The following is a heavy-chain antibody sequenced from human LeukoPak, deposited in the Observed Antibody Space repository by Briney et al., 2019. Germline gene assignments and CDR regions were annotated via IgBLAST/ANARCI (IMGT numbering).Heavy chain of an antibody. CDR2: IKQDGSEK. CDR3: TTDLPTLMPQVDY. J-gene: IGHJ4*02. V-gene: IGHV3-7*03. D-gene: IGHD3-16*01. Sequence: GGSLRLSCATSGFTASSYWMSWVRQAPGKGLEWVANIKQDGSEKYYVDSVKGRFTISRDNAQNSLYLQMNSLKTEDTAVYYCTTDLPTLMPQVDYWGQGTLVTVSS. CDR1: GFTASSYW.